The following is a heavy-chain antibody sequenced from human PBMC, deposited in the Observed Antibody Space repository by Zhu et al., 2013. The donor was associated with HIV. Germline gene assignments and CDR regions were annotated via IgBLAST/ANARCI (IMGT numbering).Heavy chain of an antibody. J-gene: IGHJ4*02. D-gene: IGHD3-22*01. V-gene: IGHV1-46*01. CDR3: ARGLATDYYDTTAYYLN. CDR2: ISPSGGNS. CDR1: GYIFTSNY. Sequence: QVQLVQSGAELKKPGASVKVSCKASGYIFTSNYIHWVRQAPGQGLQWMGVISPSGGNSTYAQMFRGRVSMSRDTSTNTVYMDLSGLRFDDTAVYYCARGLATDYYDTTAYYLNWGQGTLVTVSS.